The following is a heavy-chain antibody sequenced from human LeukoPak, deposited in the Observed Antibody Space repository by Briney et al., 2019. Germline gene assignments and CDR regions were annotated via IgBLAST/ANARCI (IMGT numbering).Heavy chain of an antibody. CDR3: AREGRDREAFDI. V-gene: IGHV1-2*02. J-gene: IGHJ3*02. CDR1: GYTFTGYY. CDR2: INPNSGGT. Sequence: ASVKVSCKASGYTFTGYYMHWVRQAPGQGLEWMGWINPNSGGTNYAQKFQGRVTMTRDTSISTAYMELSSLRSEDTAVYYCAREGRDREAFDIWGQGTMVTVSS. D-gene: IGHD1-26*01.